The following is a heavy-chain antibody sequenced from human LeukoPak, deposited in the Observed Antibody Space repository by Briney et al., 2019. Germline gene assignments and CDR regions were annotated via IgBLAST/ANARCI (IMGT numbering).Heavy chain of an antibody. D-gene: IGHD2-8*02. Sequence: SETLSLTCTVSGGSISSYYWSWIRQPARKGLEWIGRIYTSGSTNYNPSLKSRVTISVDKSKNQFSLKLSSVTAADTAVYYCARQLVDWFDPWGQGTLVTVSS. V-gene: IGHV4-4*07. CDR1: GGSISSYY. J-gene: IGHJ5*02. CDR2: IYTSGST. CDR3: ARQLVDWFDP.